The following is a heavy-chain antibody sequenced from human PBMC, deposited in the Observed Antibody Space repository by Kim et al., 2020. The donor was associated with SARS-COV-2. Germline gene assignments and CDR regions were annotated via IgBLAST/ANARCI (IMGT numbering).Heavy chain of an antibody. CDR3: ASYVWGSYRLDH. CDR1: GYTFTNYA. Sequence: ASVKVSCKASGYTFTNYALHWVRQAPGQRLEWMGWINTENDNTKYSQKLQGRVTITGDTSASTAYMELTSLRSEDTAVYYCASYVWGSYRLDHWGQGTLVTVSS. CDR2: INTENDNT. D-gene: IGHD3-16*02. J-gene: IGHJ4*02. V-gene: IGHV1-3*04.